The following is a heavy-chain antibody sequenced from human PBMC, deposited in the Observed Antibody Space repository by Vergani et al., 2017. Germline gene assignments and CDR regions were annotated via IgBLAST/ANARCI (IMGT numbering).Heavy chain of an antibody. CDR3: ARGNSSSWYRVVGYYYGMDV. V-gene: IGHV1-69*01. D-gene: IGHD6-13*01. CDR2: IIPIFGTA. J-gene: IGHJ6*02. CDR1: GGTFSSYA. Sequence: QVQLVQSGAEVKKPGSSVKVSCKASGGTFSSYAISWVRQAPGQGLEWMGGIIPIFGTANYAQKFQGRVTITADESTSTAYMELSSLRSEDTAVYYCARGNSSSWYRVVGYYYGMDVWGQGTTVTVSS.